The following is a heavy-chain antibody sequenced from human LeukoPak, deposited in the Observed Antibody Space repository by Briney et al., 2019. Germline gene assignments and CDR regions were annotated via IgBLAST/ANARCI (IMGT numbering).Heavy chain of an antibody. CDR2: IYPGDSDT. V-gene: IGHV5-51*01. J-gene: IGHJ4*02. D-gene: IGHD3-3*01. CDR1: GYSFTSYL. Sequence: GESLKISCKGSGYSFTSYLIGWVRQMPGKGLEWMGIIYPGDSDTRYSRSFKGQVTISADKSITTAYLQWSSLKASDTAMYYCARRLRFLEWLFDYWGQGTLVTVSS. CDR3: ARRLRFLEWLFDY.